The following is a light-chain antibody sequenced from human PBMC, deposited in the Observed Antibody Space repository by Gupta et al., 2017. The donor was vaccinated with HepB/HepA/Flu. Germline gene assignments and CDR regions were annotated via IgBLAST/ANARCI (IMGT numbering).Light chain of an antibody. V-gene: IGKV1-5*03. CDR2: KAS. CDR1: QTITTY. CDR3: KQDSNYIT. Sequence: DIQLTQSPSTLSASIGDRVTITCRTSQTITTYLAWYQQKPGKAPKLLIYKASSLESGVPSRFSGSGAGTEFTLTSSSLQPDDVANYYCKQDSNYITFGRGTKVEI. J-gene: IGKJ4*01.